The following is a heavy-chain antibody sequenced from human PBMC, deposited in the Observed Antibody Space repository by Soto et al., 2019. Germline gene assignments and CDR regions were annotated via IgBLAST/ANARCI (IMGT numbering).Heavy chain of an antibody. CDR1: GFSVSSYS. CDR2: ISSSISTI. Sequence: LXLSFAASGFSVSSYSMNWVRQAPGQGLEWVSCISSSISTIYYEDSVKGRFTISRDNAKNSLYLQMNSLRDEDTAVYSCARELVDYGGNFDAFHIWGQGTMVTV. D-gene: IGHD4-17*01. CDR3: ARELVDYGGNFDAFHI. V-gene: IGHV3-48*02. J-gene: IGHJ3*02.